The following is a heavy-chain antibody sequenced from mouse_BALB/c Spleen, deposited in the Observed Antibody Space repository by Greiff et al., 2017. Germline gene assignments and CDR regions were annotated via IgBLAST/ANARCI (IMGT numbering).Heavy chain of an antibody. Sequence: QVQLQQSGPGLVAPSQSLSITCTVSGFSLTSYGVHWVRQPPGKGLEWLGVIWAGGSTNYNSALMSRLSISKDNSKSQVFLKMNSLQTDDTAMYYCARVPYGNYAYFDYWGQGTTLTVSS. CDR1: GFSLTSYG. CDR3: ARVPYGNYAYFDY. D-gene: IGHD2-1*01. V-gene: IGHV2-9*02. CDR2: IWAGGST. J-gene: IGHJ2*01.